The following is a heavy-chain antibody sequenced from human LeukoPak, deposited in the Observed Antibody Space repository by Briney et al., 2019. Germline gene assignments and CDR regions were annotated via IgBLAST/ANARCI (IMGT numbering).Heavy chain of an antibody. D-gene: IGHD3-22*01. CDR3: AKAQWFSYNYYFDY. Sequence: PGGSLRLSCAASGFTFSSYAMGWVRQAPGKGLEWVSAISGSGGSTYYADSVKGRFTISRDNSKNTLYLQMNSLRAEDTAVYYCAKAQWFSYNYYFDYWGQGTLVTVSS. CDR2: ISGSGGST. J-gene: IGHJ4*02. CDR1: GFTFSSYA. V-gene: IGHV3-23*01.